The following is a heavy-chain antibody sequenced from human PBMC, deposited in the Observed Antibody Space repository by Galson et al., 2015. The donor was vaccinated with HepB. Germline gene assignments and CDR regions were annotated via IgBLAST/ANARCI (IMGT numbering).Heavy chain of an antibody. CDR2: IDANSDAART. J-gene: IGHJ3*02. Sequence: SLRLSCAVSGFTFSIYAMSWVRQAPGKGLEWVSTIDANSDAARTYYAESVKGRFTISRDDPKNTVFLQMNTLRAEDTAVYYCAKDRHWDRSSWFRGTGAFANWGQGTMVTVSS. CDR1: GFTFSIYA. CDR3: AKDRHWDRSSWFRGTGAFAN. V-gene: IGHV3-23*01. D-gene: IGHD6-13*01.